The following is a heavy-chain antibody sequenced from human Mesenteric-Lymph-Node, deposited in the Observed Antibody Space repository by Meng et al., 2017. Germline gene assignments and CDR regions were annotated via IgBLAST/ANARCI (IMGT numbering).Heavy chain of an antibody. D-gene: IGHD4-17*01. V-gene: IGHV3-7*01. CDR2: IKQDGSEK. CDR1: GFTFNRHW. CDR3: ARAASLYAVTTSADY. Sequence: GESLKISCAASGFTFNRHWMTWVRQAPGKGLEWVANIKQDGSEKYYVDSVKGRFTISRDNAKNSLYLQMNSLRAEDTAVYYCARAASLYAVTTSADYWGQGTLVTVSS. J-gene: IGHJ4*02.